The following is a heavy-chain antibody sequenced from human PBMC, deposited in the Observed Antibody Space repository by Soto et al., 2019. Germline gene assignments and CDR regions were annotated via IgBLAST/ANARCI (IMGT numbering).Heavy chain of an antibody. Sequence: EAELVESGGGLVQPGGSLTLSCSASGFIFSAYEVDWVRQAPGRGPEWISYISDGGTTIYYAASVKGRFTISRDDAKQSLYLHMNNLRVDDTAIYFCVKEYCTGGTCFDAFDLWGQGTVVTVSS. CDR2: ISDGGTTI. V-gene: IGHV3-48*03. D-gene: IGHD2-8*02. J-gene: IGHJ3*01. CDR3: VKEYCTGGTCFDAFDL. CDR1: GFIFSAYE.